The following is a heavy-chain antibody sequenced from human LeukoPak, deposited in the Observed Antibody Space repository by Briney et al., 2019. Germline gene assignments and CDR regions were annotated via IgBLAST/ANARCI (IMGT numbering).Heavy chain of an antibody. CDR2: ISYDGSNK. CDR3: AKDPRQWELLGFDY. V-gene: IGHV3-30*18. Sequence: GRSLRLSCAASGFTFSSYGMHWVRQAPGKGLEWVAVISYDGSNKYYADSVKGRFTISRDNSKNTPYLQMNSLRAEDTAVYYCAKDPRQWELLGFDYWGQGTLVTVSS. CDR1: GFTFSSYG. D-gene: IGHD1-26*01. J-gene: IGHJ4*02.